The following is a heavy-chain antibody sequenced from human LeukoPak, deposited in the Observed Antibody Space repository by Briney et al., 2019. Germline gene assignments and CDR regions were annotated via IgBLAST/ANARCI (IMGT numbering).Heavy chain of an antibody. CDR1: GYTFTVYH. D-gene: IGHD6-19*01. V-gene: IGHV1-2*02. Sequence: ASVKVSCKASGYTFTVYHIHWVRQAPGQGLEWMSSINLNTAGTEYPQKFQGRVTVTRDTPVTTAYMELSTLTYDDTATYYCAIEPTGSGHPGDVWGQGTMVTVSS. J-gene: IGHJ3*01. CDR3: AIEPTGSGHPGDV. CDR2: INLNTAGT.